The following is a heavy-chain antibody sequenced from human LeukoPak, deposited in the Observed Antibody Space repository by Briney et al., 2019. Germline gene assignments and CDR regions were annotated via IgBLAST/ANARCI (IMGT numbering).Heavy chain of an antibody. CDR3: ARDTDTVTTILDY. Sequence: GGSLRLSCAASEFTFSNYALHWVRQAPGKGLQWVAVISYDGNTIHYADSVKGRFTISRDNAKNTLYLQMNSLRAEDTAVYYCARDTDTVTTILDYWGQGTLVTVSS. CDR1: EFTFSNYA. D-gene: IGHD4-17*01. J-gene: IGHJ4*02. CDR2: ISYDGNTI. V-gene: IGHV3-30-3*01.